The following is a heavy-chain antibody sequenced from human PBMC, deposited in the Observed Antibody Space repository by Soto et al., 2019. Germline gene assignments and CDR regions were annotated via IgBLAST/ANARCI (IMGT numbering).Heavy chain of an antibody. CDR2: IASNGQT. J-gene: IGHJ4*02. Sequence: GGSLRLSCAASEITFSNYYMNWIRQAPGKGLEWVSSIASNGQTFYTDSVKGRFTISRDNAKNSLYLQMNSLRVEGTALYYCVGTHDSLDYWGQGTLVTVSS. CDR3: VGTHDSLDY. V-gene: IGHV3-21*06. D-gene: IGHD7-27*01. CDR1: EITFSNYY.